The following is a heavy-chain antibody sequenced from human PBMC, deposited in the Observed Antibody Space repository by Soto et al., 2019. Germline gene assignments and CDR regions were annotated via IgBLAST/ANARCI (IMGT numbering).Heavy chain of an antibody. CDR3: ARHRPNHNWFDP. CDR2: IYYSGST. J-gene: IGHJ5*02. D-gene: IGHD6-6*01. CDR1: GGSISSSSYY. V-gene: IGHV4-39*01. Sequence: SETLSLTCTVSGGSISSSSYYWGWIRQPPGKGLEWFGSIYYSGSTYYTPSLKSRVTISVDTSKNQFSLKLSSVTAADTAVYYCARHRPNHNWFDPWGQGTLVTVSS.